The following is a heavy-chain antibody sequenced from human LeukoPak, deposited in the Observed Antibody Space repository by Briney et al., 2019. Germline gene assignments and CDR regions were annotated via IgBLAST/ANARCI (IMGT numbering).Heavy chain of an antibody. CDR1: GYTFTSYY. J-gene: IGHJ4*02. V-gene: IGHV1-46*01. CDR2: INPSGGST. Sequence: ASVKVSCKASGYTFTSYYMHWVRRAPGQGLEWMGIINPSGGSTSYAQKFQGRVTISVDTSKNQFSLKLSSVTAADTAVYYCARMSEIAAAGILASYFDYWGQGTLVTVSS. D-gene: IGHD6-13*01. CDR3: ARMSEIAAAGILASYFDY.